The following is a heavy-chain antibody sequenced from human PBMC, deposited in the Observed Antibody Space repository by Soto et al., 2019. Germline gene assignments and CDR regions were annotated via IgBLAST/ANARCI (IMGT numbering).Heavy chain of an antibody. J-gene: IGHJ4*02. CDR3: VGDELNWNDFDY. Sequence: VQLVESGGGLVQPGGSLRLSCAAPTFIFSSYWMTWVRQAPGKGLEWVANIKSDGGETHYGDSVKGRFTISRDNAKNTLFLQMNSLRVEDTAVYYCVGDELNWNDFDYWGQGTLVTVSS. CDR2: IKSDGGET. CDR1: TFIFSSYW. D-gene: IGHD1-20*01. V-gene: IGHV3-7*01.